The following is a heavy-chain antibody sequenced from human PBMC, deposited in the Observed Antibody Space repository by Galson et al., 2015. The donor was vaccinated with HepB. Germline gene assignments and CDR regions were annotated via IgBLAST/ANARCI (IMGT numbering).Heavy chain of an antibody. V-gene: IGHV3-21*01. D-gene: IGHD2-2*01. Sequence: SLRLSCAASGFTFSSYSMNWVRQAPGKGLEWVSSISSSSSYIYYADSVKGRFTISRDNAKNSLYLQMNSLRAEDTAVYYCAREYCSSTSCYCDYWGQGTLVTVSS. CDR2: ISSSSSYI. J-gene: IGHJ4*02. CDR1: GFTFSSYS. CDR3: AREYCSSTSCYCDY.